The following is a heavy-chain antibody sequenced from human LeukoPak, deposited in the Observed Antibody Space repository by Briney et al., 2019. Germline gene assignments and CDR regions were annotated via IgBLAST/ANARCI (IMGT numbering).Heavy chain of an antibody. CDR1: GFTFSNCG. J-gene: IGHJ3*02. Sequence: GGSLRLSCAAPGFTFSNCGMHWVRQAPGKGLQWVSHISYDGINKYYEDSVKGRFTISRDNSKNTLYLQMNSLRAEDTALYHCARGGYCSSTSCYNGAEALDAFDIWGQGTMVTVSS. V-gene: IGHV3-30*03. CDR3: ARGGYCSSTSCYNGAEALDAFDI. CDR2: ISYDGINK. D-gene: IGHD2-2*02.